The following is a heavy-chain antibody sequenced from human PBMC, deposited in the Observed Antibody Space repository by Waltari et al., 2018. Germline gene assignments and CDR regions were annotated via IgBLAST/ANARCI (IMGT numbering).Heavy chain of an antibody. D-gene: IGHD3-10*01. CDR1: GFRFDDYA. CDR3: VKGGWGFGAFYEQH. V-gene: IGHV3-9*01. Sequence: EVQLVTSGGGLVQPGRSLRLACVGSGFRFDDYAMYWVRQRPGKGREWLAGIGWNSGAIGEADSVRGRFSTYRDNARKSLYLQMGRLRPEDTALYYCVKGGWGFGAFYEQHWGQGIQVTVSS. J-gene: IGHJ4*02. CDR2: IGWNSGAI.